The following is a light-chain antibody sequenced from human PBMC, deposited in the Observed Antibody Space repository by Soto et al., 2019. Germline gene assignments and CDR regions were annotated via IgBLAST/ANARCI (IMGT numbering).Light chain of an antibody. Sequence: QSVLTQPHSASGTPGQRVTLSCSGSSSNIGSNTVNWYQQLPGTAPKLLIYSNNQRPSGVPDRFSGSKSGTSASLAISGLQSEDEAYYYCAAWDDSLNGVVFGGGTKLTVL. CDR2: SNN. CDR3: AAWDDSLNGVV. CDR1: SSNIGSNT. J-gene: IGLJ2*01. V-gene: IGLV1-44*01.